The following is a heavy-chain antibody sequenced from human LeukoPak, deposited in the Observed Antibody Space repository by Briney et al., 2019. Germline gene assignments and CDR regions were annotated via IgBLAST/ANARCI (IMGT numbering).Heavy chain of an antibody. CDR1: GFTFSSYS. Sequence: GGSLRLSCAASGFTFSSYSMNWVRQAPGKGLEWVSSISSSSSYIYYADSVKGRFTISRHNSKNTLYLQMNSLRAEDTAVYYCARAPSTGYYYYYGMDVWGQGTTVTVSS. V-gene: IGHV3-21*04. D-gene: IGHD3-10*01. CDR3: ARAPSTGYYYYYGMDV. J-gene: IGHJ6*02. CDR2: ISSSSSYI.